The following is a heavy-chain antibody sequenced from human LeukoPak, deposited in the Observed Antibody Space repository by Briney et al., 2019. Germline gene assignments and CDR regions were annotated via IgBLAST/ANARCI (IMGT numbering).Heavy chain of an antibody. V-gene: IGHV1-46*01. CDR2: INPSGGST. Sequence: VKVSCKASGYTFTSYYMHWVRQAPGQGLEWMGIINPSGGSTSYAQKFQGRVTMTRDMSTSTVYMELSSLRSEDTAVYYCAVSSGWFQYYFDYWGQGTLVTVSS. D-gene: IGHD6-19*01. CDR1: GYTFTSYY. CDR3: AVSSGWFQYYFDY. J-gene: IGHJ4*02.